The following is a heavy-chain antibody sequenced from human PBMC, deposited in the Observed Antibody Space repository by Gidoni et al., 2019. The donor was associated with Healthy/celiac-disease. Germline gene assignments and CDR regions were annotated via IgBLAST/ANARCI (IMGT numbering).Heavy chain of an antibody. Sequence: QVQLVQSGAEVKKPGASVKVSCKASGYTFTSYGISWVRQAPGQGLEWMGWISAYNGNTNYAQKLQGRVTMTTDTSTSTADMELRSLRSDDTAVYYCARESRVGSSSSSWYFDLWGRGTLVTVSS. CDR3: ARESRVGSSSSSWYFDL. J-gene: IGHJ2*01. CDR1: GYTFTSYG. V-gene: IGHV1-18*01. D-gene: IGHD6-6*01. CDR2: ISAYNGNT.